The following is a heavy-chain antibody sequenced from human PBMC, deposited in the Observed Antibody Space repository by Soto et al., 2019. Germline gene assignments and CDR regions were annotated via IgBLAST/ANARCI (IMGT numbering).Heavy chain of an antibody. Sequence: QVQLVQSGAEVKKPGASVKVSCKASGYTFTGYYMHWVRQAPGQGLEWMGWINPNSGGTNYAQKLQGRVTMTRDTSISTAYMELSRLRSDDTAVYYCARDGAKGYCSGGSCPSDYWGQGTLVTVSS. CDR1: GYTFTGYY. V-gene: IGHV1-2*02. CDR3: ARDGAKGYCSGGSCPSDY. D-gene: IGHD2-15*01. CDR2: INPNSGGT. J-gene: IGHJ4*02.